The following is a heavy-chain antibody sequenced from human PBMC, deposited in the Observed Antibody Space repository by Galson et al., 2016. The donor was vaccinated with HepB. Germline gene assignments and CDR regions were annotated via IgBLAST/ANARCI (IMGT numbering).Heavy chain of an antibody. V-gene: IGHV3-21*01. Sequence: SLRLSCAASGFTFSTYSMNWVRQAPGKGLEWVSSITSHSSYIYYADSVKGRFTISRDNAKNSLYLQMNSLTAEDTAVYFCAREDANLVVLPSAITAFDFWGQGTMVTVSS. J-gene: IGHJ3*01. CDR2: ITSHSSYI. CDR1: GFTFSTYS. D-gene: IGHD2-2*02. CDR3: AREDANLVVLPSAITAFDF.